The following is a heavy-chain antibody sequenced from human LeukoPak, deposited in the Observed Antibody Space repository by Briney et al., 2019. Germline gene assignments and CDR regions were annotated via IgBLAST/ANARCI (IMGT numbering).Heavy chain of an antibody. CDR3: ARHYDSSGYFEPDY. CDR1: GYTFTSYG. V-gene: IGHV1-18*01. CDR2: ISAYNGNT. D-gene: IGHD3-22*01. Sequence: ASVKVSSKASGYTFTSYGISWVRQAPVHGLEWMGWISAYNGNTNYAQKLQGRVTMSTDTSTSTAYMELRSLRSDDTAVYYCARHYDSSGYFEPDYWGQGTLVTVSS. J-gene: IGHJ4*02.